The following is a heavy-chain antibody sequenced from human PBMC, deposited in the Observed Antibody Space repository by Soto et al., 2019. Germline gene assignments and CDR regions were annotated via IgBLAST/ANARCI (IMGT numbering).Heavy chain of an antibody. J-gene: IGHJ4*02. D-gene: IGHD3-22*01. CDR2: IYYSGST. CDR3: ARVESRWGYSSGYSFDY. Sequence: SETLSLTCTVSGGSISSGDYYWSWIRQPPGKGLEWIGYIYYSGSTYYNPSLKSRVTISVDTSKNQFSLKLSSVTAADTAVYYCARVESRWGYSSGYSFDYWGQGTLVTVSS. V-gene: IGHV4-30-4*01. CDR1: GGSISSGDYY.